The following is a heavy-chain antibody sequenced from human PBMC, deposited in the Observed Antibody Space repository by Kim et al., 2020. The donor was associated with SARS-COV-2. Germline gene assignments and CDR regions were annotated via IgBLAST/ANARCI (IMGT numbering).Heavy chain of an antibody. Sequence: SETLSLTCSVSGDSIGLSYWNWIRQSPGKGLEWIGYIYYSGSTNYNPSLKSRVTISVDTSKNQFSLSLSSVTAADTAVYYCARSGGMGYRYDYRVYALDV. CDR1: GDSIGLSY. V-gene: IGHV4-59*01. CDR2: IYYSGST. J-gene: IGHJ6*01. D-gene: IGHD3-16*01. CDR3: ARSGGMGYRYDYRVYALDV.